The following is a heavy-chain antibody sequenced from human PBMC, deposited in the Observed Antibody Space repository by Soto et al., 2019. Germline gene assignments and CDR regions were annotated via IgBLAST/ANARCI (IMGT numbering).Heavy chain of an antibody. CDR2: INHSGST. V-gene: IGHV4-34*01. J-gene: IGHJ4*02. Sequence: SETLSLTCAVYGGSFSGYYWSWIRQPPGKGLEWIGEINHSGSTNYNPSLKSRVTISVDTSKNQFSLKLSSVTAADTAVYYCAREGRSPYYDILTGYYSGGSIYYFDYWGQGTLVTVSS. CDR1: GGSFSGYY. D-gene: IGHD3-9*01. CDR3: AREGRSPYYDILTGYYSGGSIYYFDY.